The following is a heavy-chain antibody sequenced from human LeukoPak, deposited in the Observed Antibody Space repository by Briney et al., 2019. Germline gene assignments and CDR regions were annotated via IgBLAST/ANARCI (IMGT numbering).Heavy chain of an antibody. D-gene: IGHD2-2*02. CDR1: GFTFSSYG. J-gene: IGHJ6*04. V-gene: IGHV3-33*01. CDR3: ARNTPNSFNGMDV. CDR2: IWYDGSNK. Sequence: GGSLRLSCAASGFTFSSYGMHWVRQAPGKGLEWVAVIWYDGSNKYYADSVKGRFTISRDNSKNTVYLQMNSLRAEDTAVYYCARNTPNSFNGMDVWGKGTTVTVSS.